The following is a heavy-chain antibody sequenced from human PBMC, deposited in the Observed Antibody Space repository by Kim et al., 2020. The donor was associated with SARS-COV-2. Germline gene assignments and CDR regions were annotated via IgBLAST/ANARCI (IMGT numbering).Heavy chain of an antibody. Sequence: GESLKISCQASGYSFTRYWIGWVRQMPGKGLELLANIYPGDLDTRYSPSFQGQVTISADRSINTAYLQWSSLEASDTAMYYCARLMYYYDSSGYQPFDHWGQGTLVTVSS. CDR2: IYPGDLDT. CDR3: ARLMYYYDSSGYQPFDH. V-gene: IGHV5-51*01. J-gene: IGHJ4*02. D-gene: IGHD3-22*01. CDR1: GYSFTRYW.